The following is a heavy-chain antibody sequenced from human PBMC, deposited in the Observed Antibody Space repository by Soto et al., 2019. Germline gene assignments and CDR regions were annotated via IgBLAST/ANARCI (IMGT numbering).Heavy chain of an antibody. CDR3: ARVAVGATRWFDP. D-gene: IGHD1-26*01. CDR2: ISSSSSYI. J-gene: IGHJ5*02. V-gene: IGHV3-21*01. Sequence: ESGGGLVKPGGSLRLSCAASGFTFSSYSMNWVRQAPGKGLEWVSSISSSSSYIYYADSVKGRFTISRDNAKNSLYLQMTSLRAEDTAVYYCARVAVGATRWFDPWGQGTLVTVSS. CDR1: GFTFSSYS.